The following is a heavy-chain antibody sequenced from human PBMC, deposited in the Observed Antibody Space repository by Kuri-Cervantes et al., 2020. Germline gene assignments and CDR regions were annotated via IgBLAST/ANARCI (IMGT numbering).Heavy chain of an antibody. Sequence: GGSLRLSCAASGFTFSSYGMHWVRQAPGKGLEWVAVISYDGSNKYYADSVKGRFTISRDNAKNSLYLQMNSLRAEDTAVYYCAREAAVAGTVFDYWGQGTLVTVSS. CDR3: AREAAVAGTVFDY. CDR2: ISYDGSNK. J-gene: IGHJ4*02. V-gene: IGHV3-30*03. D-gene: IGHD6-19*01. CDR1: GFTFSSYG.